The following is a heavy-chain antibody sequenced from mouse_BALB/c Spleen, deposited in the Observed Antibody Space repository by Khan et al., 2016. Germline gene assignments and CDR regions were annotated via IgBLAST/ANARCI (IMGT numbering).Heavy chain of an antibody. Sequence: EVQLQESGGGLVQPGGSLKLSCAASGFAFSRYWMSWVRQAPGKGLEWIGEINPDSSTINYTPSLKDKFIISRDNAKNTLYLQMSKVRSEDTALYYCARLHYYGRFAYWGQGTLVTVSA. CDR3: ARLHYYGRFAY. CDR1: GFAFSRYW. V-gene: IGHV4-1*02. CDR2: INPDSSTI. J-gene: IGHJ3*01. D-gene: IGHD1-2*01.